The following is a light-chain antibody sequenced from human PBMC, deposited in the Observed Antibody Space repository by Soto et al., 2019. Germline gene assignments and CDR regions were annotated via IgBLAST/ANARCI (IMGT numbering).Light chain of an antibody. V-gene: IGLV2-14*01. CDR1: SSDVGGYNY. Sequence: HSALTQPASVSGSPGQSITISCTGTSSDVGGYNYVSWYQQHPGKAPKLMIYDVSNRPSGVSNRFSVSKSGNTASLTISGLQAEDDADYYCSSYTSSSTEVFGLGTQLIVL. J-gene: IGLJ2*01. CDR3: SSYTSSSTEV. CDR2: DVS.